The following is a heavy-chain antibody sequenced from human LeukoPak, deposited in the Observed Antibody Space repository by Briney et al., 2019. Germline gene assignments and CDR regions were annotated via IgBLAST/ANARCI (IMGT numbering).Heavy chain of an antibody. J-gene: IGHJ3*02. Sequence: SETLSLTCAVYGGSFSGYYWSWIRQPPGKGLEWIGEIKHSGSTNYNPSLKSRVTISLDTSKNQFSLNLNSLTAADTAVYYCAKSNGYGLVDIWGQGTMVTVSS. CDR1: GGSFSGYY. D-gene: IGHD3-10*01. V-gene: IGHV4-34*01. CDR3: AKSNGYGLVDI. CDR2: IKHSGST.